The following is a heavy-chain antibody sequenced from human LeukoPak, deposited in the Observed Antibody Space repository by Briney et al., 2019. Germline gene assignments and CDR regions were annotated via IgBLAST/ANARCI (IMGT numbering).Heavy chain of an antibody. D-gene: IGHD2-21*02. Sequence: GGSLRLSCAASGFTVSSNYMIWVRQAPGKGLEWVSVIYSGGSTYYADSVKGRFTISRDNSKNTLYLQMNSLRAEDTAVYYCAGGGPYCGGDCYLDYWGQGTLVTVSS. CDR1: GFTVSSNY. V-gene: IGHV3-53*01. CDR3: AGGGPYCGGDCYLDY. J-gene: IGHJ4*02. CDR2: IYSGGST.